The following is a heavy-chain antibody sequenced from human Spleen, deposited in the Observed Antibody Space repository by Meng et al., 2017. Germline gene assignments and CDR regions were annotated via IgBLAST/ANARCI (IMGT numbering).Heavy chain of an antibody. Sequence: GSLRLSCTVSGGSVSSGSYYWSWIRQPPGKGLEWIGYIYYSGSTNYNPSLKSRVTISVDTSKNQFSLKLSSVTAADTAVYYCARAHLRGYSYGQIDYWGQGTLVTVSS. V-gene: IGHV4-61*01. CDR1: GGSVSSGSYY. J-gene: IGHJ4*02. CDR3: ARAHLRGYSYGQIDY. D-gene: IGHD5-18*01. CDR2: IYYSGST.